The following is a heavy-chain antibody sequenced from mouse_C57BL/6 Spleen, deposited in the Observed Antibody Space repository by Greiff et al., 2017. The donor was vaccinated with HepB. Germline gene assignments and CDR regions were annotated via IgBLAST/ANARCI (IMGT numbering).Heavy chain of an antibody. CDR3: AGFITTAPGYWYFDV. CDR1: GYTFTSYW. D-gene: IGHD1-1*01. Sequence: QVQLQQSGAELVKPGASVKLSCKASGYTFTSYWMHWVKQRPGRGLEWIGRIDPNSGGTKYNEKFKSKATLTVDKPSSTAYMQLSSLTSEDSAVYYCAGFITTAPGYWYFDVWGTGTTVTVSS. V-gene: IGHV1-72*01. J-gene: IGHJ1*03. CDR2: IDPNSGGT.